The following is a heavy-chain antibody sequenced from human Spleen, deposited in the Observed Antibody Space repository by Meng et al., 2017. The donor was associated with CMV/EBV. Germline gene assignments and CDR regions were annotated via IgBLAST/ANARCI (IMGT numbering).Heavy chain of an antibody. V-gene: IGHV3-30-3*01. CDR1: GFTSSSFA. Sequence: GESLTISFAASGFTSSSFAMHWVRQAPGKGLEWVAVISYNGFNEYYADSVKGRFTISRDNSKNTLSLQMNSLRAEDTALYYCVRGQLFCSGGSCYQHFDSWGQGTLVTVSS. D-gene: IGHD2-15*01. CDR3: VRGQLFCSGGSCYQHFDS. J-gene: IGHJ4*02. CDR2: ISYNGFNE.